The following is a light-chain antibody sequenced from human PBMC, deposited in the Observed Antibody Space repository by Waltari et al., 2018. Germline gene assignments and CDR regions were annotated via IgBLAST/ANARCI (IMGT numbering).Light chain of an antibody. Sequence: QSGLTPPPSVSGAPGQRVTISCTGSRSNIGAGYDVPWYQLLPGTAPKLLIYGNSKRPSGVPDRFSGSKSGTSASLAITGLQAEDEADYYCQSHDSSLSGSIFGGGTKLTVL. V-gene: IGLV1-40*01. CDR2: GNS. CDR3: QSHDSSLSGSI. J-gene: IGLJ2*01. CDR1: RSNIGAGYD.